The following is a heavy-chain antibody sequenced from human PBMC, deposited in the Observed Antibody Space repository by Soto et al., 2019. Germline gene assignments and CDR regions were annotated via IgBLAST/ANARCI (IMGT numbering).Heavy chain of an antibody. Sequence: GGSLRLSCADSGFTFSSYAMSWVRQAPGKGLEWVSAISGSGGSTYYADSVKGRFTISRDNSKNTLYLQMNSLRAGDTAVYYCAKGSSGWYWGFDYWGQGTLVTVSS. CDR3: AKGSSGWYWGFDY. J-gene: IGHJ4*02. D-gene: IGHD6-19*01. CDR2: ISGSGGST. CDR1: GFTFSSYA. V-gene: IGHV3-23*01.